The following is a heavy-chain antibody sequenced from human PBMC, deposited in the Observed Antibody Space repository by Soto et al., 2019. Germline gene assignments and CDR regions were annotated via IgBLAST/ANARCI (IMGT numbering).Heavy chain of an antibody. D-gene: IGHD3-10*01. CDR2: ISAYNGNT. Sequence: GASVKVSCKASGYTFTSYGISWVRQAPGQGLEWMGWISAYNGNTNYAQKLQGRVTMTTDTSTSTAYMELRSLRSGDTAVYYCARGALWFGEFPNLNWFDPWGQGTLVTVSS. CDR3: ARGALWFGEFPNLNWFDP. CDR1: GYTFTSYG. J-gene: IGHJ5*02. V-gene: IGHV1-18*01.